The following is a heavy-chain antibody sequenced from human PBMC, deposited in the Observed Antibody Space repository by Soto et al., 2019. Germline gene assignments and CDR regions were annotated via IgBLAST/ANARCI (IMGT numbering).Heavy chain of an antibody. V-gene: IGHV3-48*01. J-gene: IGHJ3*02. Sequence: EVQLVESGGGLVQPGGSLRLSCAASEFTFSHYSMNCVRQAPGKGLEWISYISSGSTTIDYADSVKGRFTISRDNAKNSLYLQMNSLRPEDTAVFYCAREGPDYGVFDIWGQWTMVTVSS. CDR1: EFTFSHYS. D-gene: IGHD4-17*01. CDR3: AREGPDYGVFDI. CDR2: ISSGSTTI.